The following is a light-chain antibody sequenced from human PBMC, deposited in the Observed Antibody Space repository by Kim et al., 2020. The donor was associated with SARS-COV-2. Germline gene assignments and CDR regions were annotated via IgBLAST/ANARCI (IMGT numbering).Light chain of an antibody. V-gene: IGKV3-20*01. J-gene: IGKJ4*01. CDR2: GAS. CDR3: QQYGSSPLT. Sequence: EIVLTQSPGTLSLSPGGRATVSCRASQSVYSNFLAWYQQKPGQAPRLLIYGASSRATGIPDRFSGSGSGTDFTLTIRRLEPEDFAIYYCQQYGSSPLTFGGGTKVEI. CDR1: QSVYSNF.